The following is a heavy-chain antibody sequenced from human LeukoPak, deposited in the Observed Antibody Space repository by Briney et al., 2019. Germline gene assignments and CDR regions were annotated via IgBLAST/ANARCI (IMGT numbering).Heavy chain of an antibody. CDR2: INHSGST. V-gene: IGHV4-34*01. Sequence: SETLSLTCAVYGGSFSGYYWSWIRQPPGKGLEWIGEINHSGSTNYNPSLESRVTISVDTSKNQFSLKLSSVTAADTAVYYCARERYFPGYSYGPNHYWGQGTLVTVSS. CDR1: GGSFSGYY. CDR3: ARERYFPGYSYGPNHY. J-gene: IGHJ4*02. D-gene: IGHD5-18*01.